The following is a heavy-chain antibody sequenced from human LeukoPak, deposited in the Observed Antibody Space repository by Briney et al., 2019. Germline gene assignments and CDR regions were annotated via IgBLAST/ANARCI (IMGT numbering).Heavy chain of an antibody. J-gene: IGHJ4*02. CDR1: GFTFSSYA. CDR2: ISGSGGST. Sequence: GGSLRLSCAASGFTFSSYAMSWVRQAPGKGLGWVSAISGSGGSTYYADSVKGRFAISRDNSKNTLYLQMNSLRAEDTAVYYCARGTMVYADYWGQGTLVTVSS. D-gene: IGHD2-8*01. V-gene: IGHV3-23*01. CDR3: ARGTMVYADY.